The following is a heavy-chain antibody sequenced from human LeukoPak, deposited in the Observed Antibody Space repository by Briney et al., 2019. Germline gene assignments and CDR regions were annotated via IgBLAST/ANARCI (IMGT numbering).Heavy chain of an antibody. CDR3: AKDSNPAGYYYMDV. V-gene: IGHV3-21*01. J-gene: IGHJ6*03. D-gene: IGHD1-14*01. CDR2: ISSSSSYI. CDR1: GFTFSSYS. Sequence: PGGSLRLSCAASGFTFSSYSMNWVRQAPGKGLEWVSSISSSSSYIYYADSVKGRFTISRDSAKNSLYLQMNSLRAEDTAVYYCAKDSNPAGYYYMDVWGKRTTVTVSS.